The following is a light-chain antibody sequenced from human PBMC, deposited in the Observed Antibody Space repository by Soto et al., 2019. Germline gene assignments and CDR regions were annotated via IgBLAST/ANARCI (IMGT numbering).Light chain of an antibody. CDR1: QSISSSY. J-gene: IGKJ5*01. Sequence: EIVLTQSPGTLSLSPGERATLSCRASQSISSSYLAWYQQKPGQSPRLLICGASSRAIGIPDRFSGSGSGTDFTLTISRVEPEDFAGFYCQQYANSPATFGQGTRLEIK. CDR2: GAS. V-gene: IGKV3-20*01. CDR3: QQYANSPAT.